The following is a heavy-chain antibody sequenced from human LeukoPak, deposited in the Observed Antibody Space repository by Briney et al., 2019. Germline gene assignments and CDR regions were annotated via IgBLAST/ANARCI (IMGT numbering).Heavy chain of an antibody. Sequence: ASVKVSCKASGYTLTELSMHWVRQAPGKGLEWMGGFDPEDGETIYAQKFQGRVTMTEDTSTDTAYMELSSLRSEDTAVYYCATGIAAAGPHRAFDIWGQGTMVTVSS. CDR3: ATGIAAAGPHRAFDI. J-gene: IGHJ3*02. V-gene: IGHV1-24*01. CDR2: FDPEDGET. D-gene: IGHD6-13*01. CDR1: GYTLTELS.